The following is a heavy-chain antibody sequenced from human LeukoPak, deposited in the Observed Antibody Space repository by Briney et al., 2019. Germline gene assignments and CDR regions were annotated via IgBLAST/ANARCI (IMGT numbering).Heavy chain of an antibody. V-gene: IGHV3-53*01. D-gene: IGHD5-18*01. CDR2: IYYDGST. J-gene: IGHJ6*02. Sequence: GGSLRLSCAASGFTVSSNYMSWVRQTPGKGLEWVSIIYYDGSTYYADSVKGRFTISRDNSKNTMYLQMNSLRAEDTAVYYCAKEDRGYSYGYVYYYYSMDVWGQGTSVTVSS. CDR1: GFTVSSNY. CDR3: AKEDRGYSYGYVYYYYSMDV.